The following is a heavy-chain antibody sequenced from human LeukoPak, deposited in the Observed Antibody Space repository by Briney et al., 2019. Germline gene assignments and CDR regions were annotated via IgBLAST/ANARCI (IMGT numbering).Heavy chain of an antibody. CDR3: AREEGYSSSRSLRYYYYGMDV. D-gene: IGHD6-13*01. CDR1: GYTFTSYY. J-gene: IGHJ6*04. V-gene: IGHV1-46*01. CDR2: INPSGGST. Sequence: ASVKVSCKASGYTFTSYYMHWVRQAPGQGLEWMGIINPSGGSTSYAQKFQGRVTMTRDTSTSTVYMELSSLRSEDTAVYYCAREEGYSSSRSLRYYYYGMDVWGKGTTVTVSS.